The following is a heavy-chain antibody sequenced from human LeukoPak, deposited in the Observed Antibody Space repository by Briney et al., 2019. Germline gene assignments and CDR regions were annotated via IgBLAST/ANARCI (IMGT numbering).Heavy chain of an antibody. CDR1: GGSISSSRYY. Sequence: PSENLSLTCTVPGGSISSSRYYWGWIRQPPGKGLEGIGGIYYSGSTYYNPSLKSRVTISVDTSKNQFSLKLSSVTAADTAVYYCARDREDGYNLRYFDYWGQGTLVTVFS. J-gene: IGHJ4*02. D-gene: IGHD5-24*01. CDR2: IYYSGST. V-gene: IGHV4-39*07. CDR3: ARDREDGYNLRYFDY.